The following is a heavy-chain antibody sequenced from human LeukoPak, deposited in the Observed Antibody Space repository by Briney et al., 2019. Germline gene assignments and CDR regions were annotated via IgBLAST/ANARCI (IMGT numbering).Heavy chain of an antibody. CDR1: GFTFSSYA. V-gene: IGHV3-23*01. D-gene: IGHD6-13*01. J-gene: IGHJ6*02. CDR2: ISGSGGST. CDR3: ARGAGYSTRYGMDV. Sequence: QPGGSLRLSCAASGFTFSSYAMSWVRQAPGKGLEWVSAISGSGGSTYYADSVKGRFTISRDNSKNTLYLQMNSLRAEDTAVYYCARGAGYSTRYGMDVWGQGTTVTVSS.